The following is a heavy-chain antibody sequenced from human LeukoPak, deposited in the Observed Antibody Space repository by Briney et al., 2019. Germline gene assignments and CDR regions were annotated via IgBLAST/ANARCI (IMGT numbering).Heavy chain of an antibody. CDR3: ARGTQLFDY. J-gene: IGHJ4*02. CDR1: GFTFSSYA. D-gene: IGHD6-13*01. CDR2: ISGSGGST. V-gene: IGHV3-23*01. Sequence: GGSLRLSCAASGFTFSSYAMSWVRQAPGKGLEWVSAISGSGGSTYYADSVKGRFTISRDNAKNSLYLQMNSLRAEDTAVYYCARGTQLFDYWGQGTLVTVSS.